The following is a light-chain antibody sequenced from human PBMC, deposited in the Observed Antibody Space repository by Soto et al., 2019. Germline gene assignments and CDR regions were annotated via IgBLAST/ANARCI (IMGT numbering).Light chain of an antibody. Sequence: QSALTQPASVSGSPGQSVTISCTGTSSDVGSYNRVSWYQQPPGKAPKLVIYDVTNRPPGVSSRFSGSKSGNTASLTISGLQAEDEADYYCCSYTTTHTYVFGTGTKVTVL. CDR3: CSYTTTHTYV. V-gene: IGLV2-18*02. CDR2: DVT. J-gene: IGLJ1*01. CDR1: SSDVGSYNR.